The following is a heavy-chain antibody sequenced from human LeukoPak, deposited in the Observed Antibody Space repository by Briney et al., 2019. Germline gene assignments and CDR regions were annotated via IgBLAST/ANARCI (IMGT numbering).Heavy chain of an antibody. D-gene: IGHD6-19*01. V-gene: IGHV4-38-2*02. CDR3: ARDLIAVAACDY. CDR2: IYHSGST. J-gene: IGHJ4*02. CDR1: GYSISSGYY. Sequence: SETLSLTCAVSGYSISSGYYWGWIRQPPGKGLEWIGSIYHSGSTYYNPSLKSRVTISVDTSKNQFSLKLSSVTAADTAVYYCARDLIAVAACDYWGQGTLVTVSS.